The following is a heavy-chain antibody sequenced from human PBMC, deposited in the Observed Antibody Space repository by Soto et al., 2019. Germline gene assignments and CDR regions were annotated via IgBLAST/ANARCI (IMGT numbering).Heavy chain of an antibody. J-gene: IGHJ4*02. CDR3: ANLDGMDTCASSFDY. V-gene: IGHV3-23*01. Sequence: EVQVLESGGGLVQPGGSLRLSCAATGFTFSDFAMSWVRQAPGKGLEWVSRIYGGGNGPHYADSVKGRITLSRDNSKNALYLQRNRLRAEDTAVYDCANLDGMDTCASSFDYWGQGTLVTVSS. CDR2: IYGGGNGP. D-gene: IGHD5-18*01. CDR1: GFTFSDFA.